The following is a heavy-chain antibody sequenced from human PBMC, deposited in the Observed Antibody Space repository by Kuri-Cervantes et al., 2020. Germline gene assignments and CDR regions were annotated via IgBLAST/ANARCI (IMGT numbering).Heavy chain of an antibody. D-gene: IGHD3-10*01. CDR1: GFTFSSYA. J-gene: IGHJ4*02. Sequence: GGSLRLSCAASGFTFSSYAMSWVRQAPGKGLEWVSAISGSGGSTYYADSVKGRFTISRDNSKNTLYLQMNSLSAEDTAVYYCAKVLITMVRGVQPYFDYWGQGTLVTVSS. CDR3: AKVLITMVRGVQPYFDY. CDR2: ISGSGGST. V-gene: IGHV3-23*01.